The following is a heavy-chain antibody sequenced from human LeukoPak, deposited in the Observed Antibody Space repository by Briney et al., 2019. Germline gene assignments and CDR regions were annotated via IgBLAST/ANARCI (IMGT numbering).Heavy chain of an antibody. V-gene: IGHV4-34*01. J-gene: IGHJ6*02. D-gene: IGHD2-8*01. CDR2: INHSGST. Sequence: SETLSLTCAVYGGSFSGYYWSWIRQPPGKGLEWIGEINHSGSTNYNPSLKSRVTISVGTSKNQFSLKLSSVTAADTAVYYCARGLCTNGVCYRRHYYYGMDVWGQGTTVTVSS. CDR1: GGSFSGYY. CDR3: ARGLCTNGVCYRRHYYYGMDV.